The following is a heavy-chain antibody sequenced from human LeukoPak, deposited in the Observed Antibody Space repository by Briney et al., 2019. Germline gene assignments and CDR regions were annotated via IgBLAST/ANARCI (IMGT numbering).Heavy chain of an antibody. V-gene: IGHV1-69*05. CDR2: IIPIFGTA. CDR1: GGTFSSYA. D-gene: IGHD1/OR15-1a*01. Sequence: PGASVKVSCKASGGTFSSYAISWVRQAPGQGLEWMGGIIPIFGTANYAQKFQGRVTITTDESTSTAYMELSSLRSEDTAVYYCARDFDPGTTPLGYYYYMDVWGKGTTVTVSS. CDR3: ARDFDPGTTPLGYYYYMDV. J-gene: IGHJ6*03.